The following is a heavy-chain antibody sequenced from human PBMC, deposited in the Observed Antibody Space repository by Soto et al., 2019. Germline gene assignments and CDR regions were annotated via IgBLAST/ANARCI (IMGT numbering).Heavy chain of an antibody. V-gene: IGHV1-18*01. D-gene: IGHD4-17*01. J-gene: IGHJ2*01. CDR2: ISAYNGNT. CDR3: ARVVNDYGDYHNWYFDL. CDR1: GYTFTSYG. Sequence: QVQLVQSGAEVKKPGASVKVSCKASGYTFTSYGISWVRQAPGQGLEWMGWISAYNGNTNYAQKLQGRVTMTTDTTPSTAYMELRSLRSDDTAVYYCARVVNDYGDYHNWYFDLWGRGTLVTVSS.